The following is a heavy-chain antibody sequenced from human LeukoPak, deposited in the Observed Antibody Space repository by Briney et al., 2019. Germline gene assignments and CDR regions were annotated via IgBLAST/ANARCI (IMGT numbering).Heavy chain of an antibody. D-gene: IGHD1-26*01. Sequence: ASVKVSCKASGGTFSSYAISWVRQAPGQGLEWMGWINPNSGGTNYAQKFQGRVTMTRDTSISTAYMELSRPRSDDTAVYYCARGIGATSDFDYWGQGTLVTVSS. CDR2: INPNSGGT. CDR3: ARGIGATSDFDY. V-gene: IGHV1-2*02. J-gene: IGHJ4*02. CDR1: GGTFSSYA.